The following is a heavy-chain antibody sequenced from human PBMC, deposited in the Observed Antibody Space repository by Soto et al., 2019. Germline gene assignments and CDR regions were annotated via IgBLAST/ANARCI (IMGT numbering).Heavy chain of an antibody. D-gene: IGHD3-3*01. J-gene: IGHJ4*02. CDR1: GGSFSGYY. CDR3: ARGDYDFWSGLDY. Sequence: PSETLSLTCAVYGGSFSGYYWSWIRQPPGKGLEWIGEINHSGSTNYNPSLKSRVTISVDTSKNQFPLKLSSVTAADTAVYYCARGDYDFWSGLDYWGQGTLVTVSS. V-gene: IGHV4-34*01. CDR2: INHSGST.